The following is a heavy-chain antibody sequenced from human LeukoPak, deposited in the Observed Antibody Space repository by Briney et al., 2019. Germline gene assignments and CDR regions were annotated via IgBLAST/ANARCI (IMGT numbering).Heavy chain of an antibody. J-gene: IGHJ4*02. V-gene: IGHV3-7*01. CDR3: AGPYINGPPFDH. CDR1: GFTFSAYW. Sequence: GSLRLSCAASGFTFSAYWMTWVRQAPGKGLEWVANINPDGSEKHYVDSVKGRFTISRDNSKNTLFLQINSLRVDDTAIYYCAGPYINGPPFDHWGQGTLVTVSS. CDR2: INPDGSEK. D-gene: IGHD2-8*01.